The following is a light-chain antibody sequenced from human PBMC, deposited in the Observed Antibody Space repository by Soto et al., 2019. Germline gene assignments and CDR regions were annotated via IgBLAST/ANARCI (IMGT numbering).Light chain of an antibody. V-gene: IGLV2-14*01. CDR1: SSDVGGYDY. CDR3: TSYTSRSTPWV. J-gene: IGLJ3*02. Sequence: QSALTQPASVSGSPGQSITISCTGTSSDVGGYDYVSWYQQHPGKAPKLVIYDVNNRPSGVSNRFSGSKSGNTASLTISGLQAEDEADYYCTSYTSRSTPWVFGGGTKLTVL. CDR2: DVN.